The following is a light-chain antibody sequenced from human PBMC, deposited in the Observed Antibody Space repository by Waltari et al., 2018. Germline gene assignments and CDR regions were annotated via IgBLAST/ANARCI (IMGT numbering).Light chain of an antibody. Sequence: QSALTQPASVSGSPGQSITLSCTGTSNDIGNYDLVSWYQQRPGEAPKLLFYGATKRPSGVSNRFSGSKSGKTASLTISGLQTEDEADYYCFSFVAANSFVFGPGTKVTVL. CDR3: FSFVAANSFV. V-gene: IGLV2-23*01. CDR1: SNDIGNYDL. CDR2: GAT. J-gene: IGLJ1*01.